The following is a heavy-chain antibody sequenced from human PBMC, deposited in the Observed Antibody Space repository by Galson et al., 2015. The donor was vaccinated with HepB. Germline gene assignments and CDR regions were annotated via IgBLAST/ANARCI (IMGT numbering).Heavy chain of an antibody. CDR2: IRYDGSNK. J-gene: IGHJ6*02. D-gene: IGHD6-13*01. CDR3: AKEKRQQLPPYYYYYGMDV. Sequence: SLRLSCAAWGFTFSSYGMHWVRQAPGQGLEWVAFIRYDGSNKYYADSVKGRFTISRDNSKNTLYLQMNSLRAEDTAVYYCAKEKRQQLPPYYYYYGMDVWGQGTTVTVSS. CDR1: GFTFSSYG. V-gene: IGHV3-30*02.